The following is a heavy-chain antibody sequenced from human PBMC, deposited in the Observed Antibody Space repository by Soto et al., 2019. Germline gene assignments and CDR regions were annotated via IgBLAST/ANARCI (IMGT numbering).Heavy chain of an antibody. J-gene: IGHJ5*02. D-gene: IGHD2-21*01. CDR1: GGSVSSESYY. Sequence: SETLSLTCSVSGGSVSSESYYWSWIRQTPGKGLEWIGNVENSGSTKYNPSLKSRVTISVDTSKNQFSLKLSSVTGADTAVYYCARERGDSHWIDPWGQGTLITFYS. CDR3: ARERGDSHWIDP. V-gene: IGHV4-61*01. CDR2: VENSGST.